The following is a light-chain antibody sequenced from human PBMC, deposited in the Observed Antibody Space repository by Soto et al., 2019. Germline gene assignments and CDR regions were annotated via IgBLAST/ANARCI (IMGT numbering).Light chain of an antibody. J-gene: IGLJ2*01. CDR2: DVS. CDR3: CSYAGSYTHVV. CDR1: SSDVGGYNY. V-gene: IGLV2-11*01. Sequence: QSALTQPRSVSGSPGQSVTISCTGTSSDVGGYNYVSWYQQHPGKAPKLMIYDVSKRPSGVPDRFSGSKSGNTASLTIAGLQAEYEDDSYCCSYAGSYTHVVFCGGTKLTVL.